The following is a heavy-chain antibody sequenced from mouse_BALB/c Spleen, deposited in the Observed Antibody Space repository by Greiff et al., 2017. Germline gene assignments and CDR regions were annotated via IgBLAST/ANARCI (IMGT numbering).Heavy chain of an antibody. Sequence: EVKLVESGGGLVQPGGSLRLSCATSGFTFTDYYMSWVRQPPGKALEWLGFIRNKANGYTTEYSASVKGRFTISRDNSQSILYLQMNTLRAEDSATYYCARDWGYGNYGAMDYWGQGTSVTVSS. D-gene: IGHD2-1*01. V-gene: IGHV7-3*02. J-gene: IGHJ4*01. CDR1: GFTFTDYY. CDR3: ARDWGYGNYGAMDY. CDR2: IRNKANGYTT.